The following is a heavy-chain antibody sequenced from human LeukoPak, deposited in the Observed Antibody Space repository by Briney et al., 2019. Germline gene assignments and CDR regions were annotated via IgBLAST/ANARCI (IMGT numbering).Heavy chain of an antibody. CDR2: IWYDGSNI. D-gene: IGHD6-19*01. CDR3: AKDLRSGWFGEFDY. J-gene: IGHJ4*02. Sequence: GGSLRLSCAASGFMFSDYGMHWVRQAPGKGLEWVAAIWYDGSNIFYADSVKGRLTISRDNSKNTLYLQMNSLRAEDTAIYYCAKDLRSGWFGEFDYWGRGTLVTVSS. CDR1: GFMFSDYG. V-gene: IGHV3-33*06.